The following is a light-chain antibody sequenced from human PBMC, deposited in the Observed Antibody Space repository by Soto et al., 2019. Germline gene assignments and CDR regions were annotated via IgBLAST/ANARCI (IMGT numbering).Light chain of an antibody. J-gene: IGLJ3*02. CDR3: ETWDSKV. CDR2: LEGSGSY. V-gene: IGLV4-60*03. CDR1: SGHSSYI. Sequence: QPVLTQSSSASASLGSSVKLTCTLSSGHSSYIIAWHQQQPGKAPRYLMKLEGSGSYNKGSGVPDRFSGSSSGADRYLTISNLQSEDEADYYCETWDSKVFGGGPKVTVL.